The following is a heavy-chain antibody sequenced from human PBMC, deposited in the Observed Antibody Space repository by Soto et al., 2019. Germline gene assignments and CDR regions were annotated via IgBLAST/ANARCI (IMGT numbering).Heavy chain of an antibody. Sequence: QVQLVQSGAEVKKPGSSVKVSCKASGGTFSDYGISWVRQAPGQGLEWMGGIIPVFGTTNYAQRFQGRVTISADESTGTVYMQLSSLRSDDTAVFYCASPWGTSDDAFTIWGRGTLVTVSS. V-gene: IGHV1-69*01. CDR1: GGTFSDYG. CDR3: ASPWGTSDDAFTI. CDR2: IIPVFGTT. D-gene: IGHD3-16*01. J-gene: IGHJ3*02.